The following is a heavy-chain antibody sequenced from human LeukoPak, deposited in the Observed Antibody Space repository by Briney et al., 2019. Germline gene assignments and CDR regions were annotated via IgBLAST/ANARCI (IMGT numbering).Heavy chain of an antibody. CDR2: INYGGST. CDR1: GGSISSYY. V-gene: IGHV4-59*01. J-gene: IGHJ4*02. D-gene: IGHD3-16*01. CDR3: ASGMRGYVY. Sequence: PLETLSLTCTVSGGSISSYYWSWIRQPPGKGLEWIGYINYGGSTNYNPSLKSRVTISVDTSKNQFSLKMNSVTAADTAVYYCASGMRGYVYWGQGTLVTVSS.